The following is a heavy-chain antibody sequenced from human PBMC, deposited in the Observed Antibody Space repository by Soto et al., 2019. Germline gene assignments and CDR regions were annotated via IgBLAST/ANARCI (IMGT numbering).Heavy chain of an antibody. J-gene: IGHJ6*02. V-gene: IGHV1-2*02. D-gene: IGHD2-15*01. CDR3: AREVCSGGSCYPRVYYYYGMDV. CDR1: GYTFTGYY. Sequence: ASVKVSCKTSGYTFTGYYMHWVRQAPGQGLEWMGWINPNSGGTNYAQKFQGRVTMTRDTSISTAYMELSRLRSDDTAVYYCAREVCSGGSCYPRVYYYYGMDVWGQGTTVTVSS. CDR2: INPNSGGT.